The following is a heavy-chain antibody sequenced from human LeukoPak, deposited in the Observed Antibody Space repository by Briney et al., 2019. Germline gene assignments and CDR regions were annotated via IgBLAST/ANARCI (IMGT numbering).Heavy chain of an antibody. V-gene: IGHV4-59*12. J-gene: IGHJ4*02. Sequence: SETLSLTSIVSGGSICSYYWSWIPQCPGKGLEWMGYIDYGGRAYYNTSLKSRATISVASTKTQFSLMRSLMTADATAGYWCTREAWNGTTPLEFWGPGALVTVSS. CDR1: GGSICSYY. D-gene: IGHD3-3*01. CDR3: TREAWNGTTPLEF. CDR2: IDYGGRA.